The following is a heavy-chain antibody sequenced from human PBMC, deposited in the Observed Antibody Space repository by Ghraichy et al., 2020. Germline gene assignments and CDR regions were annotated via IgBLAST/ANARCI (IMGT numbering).Heavy chain of an antibody. J-gene: IGHJ5*02. Sequence: LSLTCAASGFTFSDYYMSWIRQAPGKGLEWVSYISSSSSYTNYADSVKGRFTISRDNAKNSLYLQMNSLRAEDTAVYYCARDSDTMVRGAFTFDPWGQGTLVTVSS. V-gene: IGHV3-11*06. CDR1: GFTFSDYY. CDR2: ISSSSSYT. D-gene: IGHD3-10*01. CDR3: ARDSDTMVRGAFTFDP.